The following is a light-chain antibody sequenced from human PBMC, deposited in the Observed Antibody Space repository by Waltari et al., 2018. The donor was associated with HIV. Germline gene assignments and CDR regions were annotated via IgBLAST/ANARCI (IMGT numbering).Light chain of an antibody. CDR3: QSYDSSLSGSV. V-gene: IGLV1-40*01. CDR2: GNN. Sequence: QSVLTQPTSVSGAPGRRVTNSGTGSSANIGAGYGGRWYQQLPGPAPKLLIYGNNNRPSVVPDRFSGSKSGTSASLAITGLQAEDEADYYCQSYDSSLSGSVFGGGTKLTVL. J-gene: IGLJ3*02. CDR1: SANIGAGYG.